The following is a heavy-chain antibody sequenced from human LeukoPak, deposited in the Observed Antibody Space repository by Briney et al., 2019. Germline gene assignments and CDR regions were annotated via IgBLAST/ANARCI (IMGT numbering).Heavy chain of an antibody. Sequence: SETLSLTCTVSGGSISSYYWSWIRQPAGKGLEWIGRIYTSGSTNYNPSLKSRVTMSVDTSKNQFSLKLSSVTAADTAVYYCARDRLRGYSYGWQDYYYYYGMDVWGQGTTVTVSS. D-gene: IGHD5-18*01. CDR3: ARDRLRGYSYGWQDYYYYYGMDV. CDR1: GGSISSYY. V-gene: IGHV4-4*07. CDR2: IYTSGST. J-gene: IGHJ6*02.